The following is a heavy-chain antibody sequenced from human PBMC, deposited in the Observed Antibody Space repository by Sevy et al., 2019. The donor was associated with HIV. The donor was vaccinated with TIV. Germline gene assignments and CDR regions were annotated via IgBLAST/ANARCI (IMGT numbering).Heavy chain of an antibody. D-gene: IGHD3-3*01. CDR2: IKTKNEGGTI. CDR3: TTDPITLFGVVISEAGPDY. Sequence: GGSLRLSCAASGFTFSNAWMSWVRQAPGKGLEWVGRIKTKNEGGTIDYAATVKGRFTISREDSKNTLSLQMNSLKTEDTAVYYCTTDPITLFGVVISEAGPDYWGQGTLVTVSS. CDR1: GFTFSNAW. V-gene: IGHV3-15*01. J-gene: IGHJ4*02.